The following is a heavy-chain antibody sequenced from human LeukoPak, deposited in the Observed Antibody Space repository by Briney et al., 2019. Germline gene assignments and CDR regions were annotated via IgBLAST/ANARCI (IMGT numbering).Heavy chain of an antibody. CDR2: ISSSSSYI. V-gene: IGHV3-21*01. D-gene: IGHD4-17*01. CDR3: ARDNGYLESWFDP. Sequence: GGSLRLSCAAPGFTFSSYSMNWVRQAPGKGLEWVSSISSSSSYIYYADSVKGRFTISRDNAKNSLYLQMNSLRAEDTAVYYCARDNGYLESWFDPWGQGTLVTVSS. CDR1: GFTFSSYS. J-gene: IGHJ5*02.